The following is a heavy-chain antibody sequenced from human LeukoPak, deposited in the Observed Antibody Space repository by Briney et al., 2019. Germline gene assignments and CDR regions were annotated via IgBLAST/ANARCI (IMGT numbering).Heavy chain of an antibody. CDR1: GGSFSGYY. V-gene: IGHV4-34*01. J-gene: IGHJ4*02. Sequence: SETLSLTCAVYGGSFSGYYWSWIRQPPGMGLEWIGEINHSGSTNYNPSLKSRVTISVDTSKNQFSLKLSSVTAADTAVYFCARGRYSFGYWGQGTLVTVSS. CDR2: INHSGST. CDR3: ARGRYSFGY. D-gene: IGHD5-18*01.